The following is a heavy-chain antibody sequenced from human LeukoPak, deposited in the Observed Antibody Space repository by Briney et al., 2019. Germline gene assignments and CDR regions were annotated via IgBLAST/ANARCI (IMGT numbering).Heavy chain of an antibody. CDR2: ISYSGDTI. J-gene: IGHJ6*02. CDR1: EFTFSDYY. CDR3: ARLNTYGMDV. V-gene: IGHV3-11*01. D-gene: IGHD1/OR15-1a*01. Sequence: GGSLRLSCAASEFTFSDYYMSWIRQAPGKGLEWVSYISYSGDTIYYADSVKGRFTVSRDNAKNSLYLQMNSLRAEDTAVYYCARLNTYGMDVWGQGTTVTVSS.